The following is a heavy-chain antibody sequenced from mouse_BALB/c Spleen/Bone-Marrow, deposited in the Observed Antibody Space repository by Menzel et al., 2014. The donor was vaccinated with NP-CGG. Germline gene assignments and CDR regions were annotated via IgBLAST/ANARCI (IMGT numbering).Heavy chain of an antibody. D-gene: IGHD1-1*01. Sequence: EVKLVESGAELVKPGASVKLSCTASGFNIKDTYMHWVKQRPEQGLEWIGRIDPANGNTKYDPKFQGKATITADTSSNTAYLQLSSLTSEDTAVYYCAFYYYGSSLFAYWGQGLWSLSLQ. J-gene: IGHJ3*01. CDR3: AFYYYGSSLFAY. CDR1: GFNIKDTY. CDR2: IDPANGNT. V-gene: IGHV14-3*02.